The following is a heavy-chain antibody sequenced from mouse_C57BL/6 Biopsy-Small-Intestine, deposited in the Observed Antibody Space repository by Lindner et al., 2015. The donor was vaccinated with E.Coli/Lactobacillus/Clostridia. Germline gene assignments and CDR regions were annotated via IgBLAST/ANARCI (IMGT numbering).Heavy chain of an antibody. D-gene: IGHD4-1*01. CDR3: ARYWVYALDY. CDR1: GYTFSSSY. Sequence: VQLQESGPELVKPGASVRISCQASGYTFSSSYMNWMRQRPGKGLEWIGRIYPGDGDTNYNENFKGKATLTADRSSSTAYIQLSSLTSEDSAVYFCARYWVYALDYWGQGTSVTVSS. CDR2: IYPGDGDT. V-gene: IGHV1-82*01. J-gene: IGHJ4*01.